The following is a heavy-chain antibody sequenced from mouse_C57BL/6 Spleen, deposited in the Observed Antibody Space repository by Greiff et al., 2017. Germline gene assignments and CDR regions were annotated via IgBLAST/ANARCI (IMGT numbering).Heavy chain of an antibody. Sequence: EVMLVESGGDLVKPGGSLKLSCAASGFTFSSYGMSWVRQTPDKRLEWVATISSGGSYTYYPDSVKGRFTISRDNAKNTLYLQMSSLKSEDTAMYYCARLPAQAYAMDYWGQGTSVTVSS. CDR2: ISSGGSYT. D-gene: IGHD3-2*02. CDR3: ARLPAQAYAMDY. J-gene: IGHJ4*01. CDR1: GFTFSSYG. V-gene: IGHV5-6*01.